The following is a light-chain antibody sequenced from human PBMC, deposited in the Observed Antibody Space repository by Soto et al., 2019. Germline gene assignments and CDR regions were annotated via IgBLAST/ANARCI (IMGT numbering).Light chain of an antibody. CDR3: QHYGDSPRA. CDR1: QSVSSSY. V-gene: IGKV3-20*01. Sequence: EIVLTQSPGTLSLSPGERATLSCRASQSVSSSYLAWYQQKPGQAPRLLIYGASSRATGIPDRFSGSGSGTDFTLTISRLEPEDFVVYYCQHYGDSPRAFGQGTKV. J-gene: IGKJ1*01. CDR2: GAS.